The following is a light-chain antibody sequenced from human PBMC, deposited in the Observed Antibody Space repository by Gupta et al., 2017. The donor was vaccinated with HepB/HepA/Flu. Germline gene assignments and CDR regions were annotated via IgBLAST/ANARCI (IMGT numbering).Light chain of an antibody. CDR2: DTS. Sequence: EIVLTQSPATLSLSPGERGTLSCKASQYVDIYLAWYQQIPGQHPRLLIYDTSNRATGTPARFSGSGSGTDFTLTIASLEPEDFAIYYCQQRRSWPITFGQGTRLEIK. V-gene: IGKV3-11*01. CDR3: QQRRSWPIT. CDR1: QYVDIY. J-gene: IGKJ5*01.